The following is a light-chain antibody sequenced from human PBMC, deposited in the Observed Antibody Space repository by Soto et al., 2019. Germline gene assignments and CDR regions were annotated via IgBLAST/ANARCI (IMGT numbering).Light chain of an antibody. J-gene: IGKJ5*01. CDR3: QQYAEGTPIT. V-gene: IGKV3-20*01. CDR1: QNVNNR. CDR2: GAS. Sequence: EILANQSPGSLSVFPGERASLSCRASQNVNNRLAWYQQKAGQAPRLLISGASSRATGIPDRFSGSGSGTDFTLTISRLESDDFALHYCQQYAEGTPITFGQGTLLEIK.